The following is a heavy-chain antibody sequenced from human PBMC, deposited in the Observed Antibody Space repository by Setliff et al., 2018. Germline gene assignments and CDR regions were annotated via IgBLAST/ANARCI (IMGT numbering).Heavy chain of an antibody. J-gene: IGHJ4*02. CDR1: GRSVSRDSDF. Sequence: SETLSLTCTVSGRSVSRDSDFWNWIRRSAGNKLEWIGHIYSSGSTVYNPSLKSRVTMSIDASKNQLSLKLSSVTAADSAIYYCARQVDTPMAPIDYWGQGTLVTVSS. CDR3: ARQVDTPMAPIDY. CDR2: IYSSGST. D-gene: IGHD5-18*01. V-gene: IGHV4-61*09.